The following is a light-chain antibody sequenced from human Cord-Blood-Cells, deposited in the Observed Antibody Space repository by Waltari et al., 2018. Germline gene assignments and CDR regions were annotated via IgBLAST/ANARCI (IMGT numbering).Light chain of an antibody. CDR2: GAS. Sequence: EIVMTQSPATLSVSPGERATLSCRASQSVSSNLAWYQQKPGQAPRLLIYGASTRATGIPDRVSGSGSGTEVTLTISSLQSEDFAVYYCQQYNNWPRTFGQGTKVEIK. V-gene: IGKV3-15*01. CDR1: QSVSSN. J-gene: IGKJ1*01. CDR3: QQYNNWPRT.